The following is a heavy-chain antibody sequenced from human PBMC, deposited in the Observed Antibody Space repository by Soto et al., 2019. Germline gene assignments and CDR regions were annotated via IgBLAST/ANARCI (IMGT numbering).Heavy chain of an antibody. V-gene: IGHV3-23*01. CDR1: GFTFSSYA. Sequence: SGGSLRLSCAASGFTFSSYAMSWVRQAPGKGLEWVSAISGSGGSTYYADSVKGRFTISRDNSKNTLYLQMDSLRAEDTAVYYCAKDSPYCSGGSCYSDYWGQGTLVTVSS. J-gene: IGHJ4*02. CDR3: AKDSPYCSGGSCYSDY. D-gene: IGHD2-15*01. CDR2: ISGSGGST.